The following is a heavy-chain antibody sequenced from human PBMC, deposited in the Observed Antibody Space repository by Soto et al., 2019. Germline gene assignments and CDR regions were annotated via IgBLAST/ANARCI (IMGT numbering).Heavy chain of an antibody. CDR1: GFTFSSYG. V-gene: IGHV3-33*01. CDR2: IWYDGSNK. D-gene: IGHD4-17*01. Sequence: QVQLVESGGGVVQPGRSLRLSCAASGFTFSSYGMHWVRQAPGKGLEWVAVIWYDGSNKYYADSVKGRFTISRDNSKNTLYLQMNSLRAEDTAVYYCARDQGDATVITSDFHSGPDYWGQGTLVTVSS. CDR3: ARDQGDATVITSDFHSGPDY. J-gene: IGHJ4*02.